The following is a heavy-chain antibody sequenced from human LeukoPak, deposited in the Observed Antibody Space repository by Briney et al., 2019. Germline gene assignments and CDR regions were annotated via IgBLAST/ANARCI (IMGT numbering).Heavy chain of an antibody. V-gene: IGHV1-69*13. D-gene: IGHD2-2*01. CDR1: GGTFSSYA. Sequence: SVKVSCKASGGTFSSYAISWVRQAPGQGLEWMGGIIPIFGTANYAQKFQGGVTITADESTSTAYMELSSLRSEDTAVYYCARPYCSSTSCYYYFDYWGQGTLVTVSS. CDR3: ARPYCSSTSCYYYFDY. J-gene: IGHJ4*02. CDR2: IIPIFGTA.